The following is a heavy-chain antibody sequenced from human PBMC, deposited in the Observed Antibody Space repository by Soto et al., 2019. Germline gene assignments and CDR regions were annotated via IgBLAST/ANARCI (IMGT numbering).Heavy chain of an antibody. V-gene: IGHV4-31*03. CDR1: GGSISSGGYY. CDR3: AIGEGYYYDSSGYYSTYFDY. J-gene: IGHJ4*02. Sequence: SETLSLTCTVSGGSISSGGYYWSWIRQHPGKSLEWIGYIYYSGSTYYNQSLKSRVTISVDTSKNQFSLKLSSVTAADTAVFYFAIGEGYYYDSSGYYSTYFDYWGQGTLVTVS. D-gene: IGHD3-22*01. CDR2: IYYSGST.